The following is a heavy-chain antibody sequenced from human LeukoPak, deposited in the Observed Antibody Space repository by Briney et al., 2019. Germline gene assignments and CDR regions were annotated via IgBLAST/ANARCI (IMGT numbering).Heavy chain of an antibody. J-gene: IGHJ6*03. V-gene: IGHV5-51*01. CDR3: ARQGDGNRENYGRRLLGVGYYYYYMDV. D-gene: IGHD3-3*01. CDR1: GYSFTSYW. Sequence: GESLKISCKGSGYSFTSYWIGWVRQMPGKGLEWMGIIYPGDSDTRYSPSFQGQVTISADKSISTAYLQWSSLKASDTAMYYCARQGDGNRENYGRRLLGVGYYYYYMDVWGKGTTVTVSS. CDR2: IYPGDSDT.